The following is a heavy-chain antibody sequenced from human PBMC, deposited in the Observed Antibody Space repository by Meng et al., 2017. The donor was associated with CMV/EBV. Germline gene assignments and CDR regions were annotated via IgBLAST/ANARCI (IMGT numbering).Heavy chain of an antibody. CDR3: ARVGRTSCYDY. D-gene: IGHD2-2*01. J-gene: IGHJ4*02. CDR1: GGSISSGDYY. Sequence: HAPPQDLGPGIVKPSQALSLTCPVSGGSISSGDYYWSWIRQPPGKGLEWIGYIYYSGSTYYNPSLKSRVTISVDTSKNQFSLKLSSVTAADTAVYYCARVGRTSCYDYWGQGTLVTVSS. V-gene: IGHV4-30-4*08. CDR2: IYYSGST.